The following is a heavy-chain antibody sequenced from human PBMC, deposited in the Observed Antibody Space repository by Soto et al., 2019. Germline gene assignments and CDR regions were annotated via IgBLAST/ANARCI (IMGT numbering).Heavy chain of an antibody. CDR3: ARGPDSSHWYFDL. Sequence: QVQLQESGPGLVKPSQTLSLTCTVSGGSISSGGYYWSWSRQHPGKGLEWIGYIYYSGSTYYNPSLKSRVTISLATSKNQFSLKLNSMTAADTAVYYCARGPDSSHWYFDLWGRGTLVTVSS. J-gene: IGHJ2*01. CDR1: GGSISSGGYY. D-gene: IGHD3-3*01. CDR2: IYYSGST. V-gene: IGHV4-31*03.